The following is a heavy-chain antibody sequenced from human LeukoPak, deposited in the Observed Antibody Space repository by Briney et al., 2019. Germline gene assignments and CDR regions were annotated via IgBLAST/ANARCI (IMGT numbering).Heavy chain of an antibody. J-gene: IGHJ4*02. Sequence: GGSLRLSCAASGFTFSSYSMNWVRQAPGKGLMWVSRINSDGSSTSSADSVKGRFTISRDNAKNTLYLQMNSLRAEDTAVYYCATPRTDDTSGYYFDYWGQGALVTVSS. V-gene: IGHV3-74*01. D-gene: IGHD3-22*01. CDR1: GFTFSSYS. CDR3: ATPRTDDTSGYYFDY. CDR2: INSDGSST.